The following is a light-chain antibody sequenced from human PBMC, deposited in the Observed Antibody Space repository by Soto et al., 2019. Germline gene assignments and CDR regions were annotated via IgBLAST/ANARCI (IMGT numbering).Light chain of an antibody. CDR1: SSDVADYKY. J-gene: IGLJ1*01. CDR3: ASYTTTKTLV. V-gene: IGLV2-14*01. Sequence: QSVLTQPASVSGSPGQSINISCTGTSSDVADYKYVSWYQKHPGKAPKALLYEVSNRPSGVSTRFSGSKSGNTASLTISGLHAEDEADYYCASYTTTKTLVFGPGTKLTVL. CDR2: EVS.